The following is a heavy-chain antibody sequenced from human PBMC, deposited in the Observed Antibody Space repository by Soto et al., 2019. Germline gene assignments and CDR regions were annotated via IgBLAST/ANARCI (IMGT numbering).Heavy chain of an antibody. Sequence: SVKVSCKASGGTFSSYAISWVRQAPGQGLEWMGGIIPIFGTANYAQKFQGRVTITADKSTSTAYMELSSLRSEDTAVYYCARVPSTGYGFLGFDYWGQGTLVTV. CDR2: IIPIFGTA. J-gene: IGHJ4*02. D-gene: IGHD3-9*01. CDR1: GGTFSSYA. CDR3: ARVPSTGYGFLGFDY. V-gene: IGHV1-69*06.